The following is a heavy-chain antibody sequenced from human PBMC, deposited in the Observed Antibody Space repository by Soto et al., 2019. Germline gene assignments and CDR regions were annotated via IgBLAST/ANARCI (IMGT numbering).Heavy chain of an antibody. J-gene: IGHJ6*02. CDR3: ARGANSGSYLGYGMDV. Sequence: ASETLSLTCTVSGGSISSGDYYWSWIRQPPGKGLEWIGYIYYSGSTYYNPSLKSRVTISVDTSKNQFSLKLSSVTAADTAVYYCARGANSGSYLGYGMDVWGQGTTVTVSS. D-gene: IGHD1-26*01. V-gene: IGHV4-30-4*01. CDR1: GGSISSGDYY. CDR2: IYYSGST.